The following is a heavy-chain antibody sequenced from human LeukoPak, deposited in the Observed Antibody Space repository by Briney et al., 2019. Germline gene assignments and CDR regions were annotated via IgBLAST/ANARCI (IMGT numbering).Heavy chain of an antibody. J-gene: IGHJ5*02. Sequence: SVKVSCKASGFTFTSSAMQWVRQARGQRLEWIGWIVVGSGNTNYAQKFQERVTITRDMSTGTAYMELSSLRSEDTAVYYCAATNYDFWSGMSGFDPWGQGTLVTVSS. D-gene: IGHD3-3*01. CDR3: AATNYDFWSGMSGFDP. CDR2: IVVGSGNT. CDR1: GFTFTSSA. V-gene: IGHV1-58*02.